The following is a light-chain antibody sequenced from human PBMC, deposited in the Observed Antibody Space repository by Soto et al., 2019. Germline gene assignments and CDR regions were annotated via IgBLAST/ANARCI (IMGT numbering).Light chain of an antibody. CDR3: QTWNSSTAV. Sequence: SYELTQPPSVSVSSGQTASITCSGDRLGQKYACWYQQKPGQSPMLVIYQDTKRPSGIPERFSGSNSGDTATLTISGTQAMDEADYYCQTWNSSTAVFGGGTQLTVL. V-gene: IGLV3-1*01. CDR2: QDT. CDR1: RLGQKY. J-gene: IGLJ2*01.